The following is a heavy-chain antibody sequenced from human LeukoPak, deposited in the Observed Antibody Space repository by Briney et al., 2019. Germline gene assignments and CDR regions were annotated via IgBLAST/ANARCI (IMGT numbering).Heavy chain of an antibody. CDR3: TTLGQWRTSDYYYGMDV. J-gene: IGHJ6*02. CDR2: IKTKSDGGTT. V-gene: IGHV3-15*01. CDR1: GFILSNAW. D-gene: IGHD6-19*01. Sequence: GGSLRLSCAASGFILSNAWMSWVRQAPGKGLEWVGRIKTKSDGGTTDYAAPVKGRFTISRDDSKNTLYLQMNSLKTEDTAVYYCTTLGQWRTSDYYYGMDVWGQGATVTVSS.